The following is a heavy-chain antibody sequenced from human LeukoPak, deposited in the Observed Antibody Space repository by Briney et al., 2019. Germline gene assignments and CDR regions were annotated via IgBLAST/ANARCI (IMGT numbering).Heavy chain of an antibody. CDR3: ARMMATMSFDY. Sequence: SETLSLTCTVSGGSISSRSYYWGWIRQPPGKGLEWIGSIYYKGNTYLNPSLKSRVTISEDTSKNQFSLKLSSVTAADTAVYYCARMMATMSFDYWGQGTLVTVSS. CDR1: GGSISSRSYY. V-gene: IGHV4-39*07. CDR2: IYYKGNT. J-gene: IGHJ4*02. D-gene: IGHD5-24*01.